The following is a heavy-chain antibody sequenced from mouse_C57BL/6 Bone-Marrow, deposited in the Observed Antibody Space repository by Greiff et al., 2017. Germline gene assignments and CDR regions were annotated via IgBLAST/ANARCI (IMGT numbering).Heavy chain of an antibody. CDR1: GFTFSDYG. D-gene: IGHD2-4*01. Sequence: EVHLVESGGGLVKPGGSLKLSCAASGFTFSDYGMHWVRQAPEKGLEWVAYISSGSSTIYYADTVKGRFTISRDNAKDTLFLQMASLRSEETAMYDCERRGLRRYTKDYWGQGTSVTVSS. J-gene: IGHJ4*01. CDR3: ERRGLRRYTKDY. V-gene: IGHV5-17*01. CDR2: ISSGSSTI.